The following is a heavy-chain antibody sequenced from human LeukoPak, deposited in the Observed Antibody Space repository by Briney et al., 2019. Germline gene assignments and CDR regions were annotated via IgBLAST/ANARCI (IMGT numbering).Heavy chain of an antibody. V-gene: IGHV4-38-2*02. J-gene: IGHJ4*02. CDR3: ARLSTIYYYGSGSYYTYFDY. CDR2: FFHSGNT. D-gene: IGHD3-10*01. CDR1: GYSISSGYY. Sequence: SETLSLTCTVSGYSISSGYYWGWIRQPPGKGLEWSGSFFHSGNTYYNPSLKSRVTISVDTSKNQFSLKLSSVTAADTAVYYCARLSTIYYYGSGSYYTYFDYWGQGTLVTVSS.